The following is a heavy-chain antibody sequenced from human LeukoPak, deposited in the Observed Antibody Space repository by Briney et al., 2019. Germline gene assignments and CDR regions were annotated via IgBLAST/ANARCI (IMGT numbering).Heavy chain of an antibody. CDR3: AKASIITMVRGPVFQH. Sequence: GGSLRLSCAASGFTFSSYAMSWVRQAPGKGLEWVSAISGSGGSTYYADPVKGRFTISRDNSKNTLYLQMNSLRAEDTAVYYCAKASIITMVRGPVFQHWGQGTLVTVSS. D-gene: IGHD3-10*01. J-gene: IGHJ1*01. CDR1: GFTFSSYA. V-gene: IGHV3-23*01. CDR2: ISGSGGST.